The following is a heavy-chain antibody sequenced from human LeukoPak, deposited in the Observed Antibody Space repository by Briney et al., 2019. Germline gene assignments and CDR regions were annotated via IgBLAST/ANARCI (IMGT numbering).Heavy chain of an antibody. CDR3: ARADSSGYHRYFDY. J-gene: IGHJ4*02. V-gene: IGHV1-18*01. CDR2: INAYNGNT. Sequence: ASVKVSCKASGYTFTSYGISWVRQAPGQGLEWMGWINAYNGNTNYAQKFQGRVTMTTDTSTSTAYMELRSLRSDDTAVYYCARADSSGYHRYFDYWGQGTLVTVSS. D-gene: IGHD3-22*01. CDR1: GYTFTSYG.